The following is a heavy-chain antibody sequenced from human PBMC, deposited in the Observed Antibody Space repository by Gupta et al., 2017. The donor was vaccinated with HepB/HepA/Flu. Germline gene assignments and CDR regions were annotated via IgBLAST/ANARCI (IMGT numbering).Heavy chain of an antibody. CDR3: TRHTYYYDSSGYRNWFDP. J-gene: IGHJ5*02. CDR2: IRSKANSYAT. CDR1: GSAFSGSA. V-gene: IGHV3-73*02. Sequence: EVQLVESGGGLVQPGGSLKLSCAASGSAFSGSASHWVRQASGKGLEWVGRIRSKANSYATAYAASVKGSFTISRDDSKNTAYLQMNSLKTEDTAVYYCTRHTYYYDSSGYRNWFDPWGQGTLVTVSS. D-gene: IGHD3-22*01.